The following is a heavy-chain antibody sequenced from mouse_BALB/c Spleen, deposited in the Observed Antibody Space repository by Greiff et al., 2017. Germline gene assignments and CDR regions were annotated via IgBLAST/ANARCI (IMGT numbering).Heavy chain of an antibody. V-gene: IGHV3-2*02. CDR2: ISYSGST. CDR3: ARRAVVGEWYFDV. Sequence: EVQLQESGPGLVKPSQSLSLTCTVTGYSITSDYAWNWIRQFPGNKLEWMGYISYSGSTSYNPSLKSRISITRDTSKNQFFLQLNSVTTEDTATYYCARRAVVGEWYFDVWGAGTTVTVSS. CDR1: GYSITSDYA. D-gene: IGHD1-1*01. J-gene: IGHJ1*01.